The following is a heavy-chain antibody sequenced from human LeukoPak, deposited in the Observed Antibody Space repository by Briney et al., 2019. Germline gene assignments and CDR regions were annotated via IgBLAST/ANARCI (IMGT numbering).Heavy chain of an antibody. CDR1: GFTLRSYW. CDR3: ARNGLGGLVPGATES. J-gene: IGHJ4*02. V-gene: IGHV3-74*01. D-gene: IGHD2-2*01. CDR2: INNDGIST. Sequence: GGSLRLSCAASGFTLRSYWMHWVRQAPGKGLVWVSLINNDGISTSYADSVKGRFTISRDNAKNTLYLQMDSLRAEDTAVYHCARNGLGGLVPGATESWGQGTLVTVSS.